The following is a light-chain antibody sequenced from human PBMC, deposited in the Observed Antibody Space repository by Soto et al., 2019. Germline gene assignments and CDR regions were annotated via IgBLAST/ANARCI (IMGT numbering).Light chain of an antibody. V-gene: IGKV4-1*01. Sequence: DIVMTQSPDSLAVSLGERATINCKSSQSLLYSSNKKNYLAWYQQKPGQPPKLLLSWASARESGVPDRFNGSGSGTDFTLTISSLQAEDVAVYYCQQYYNSPITFGQGTRLEIK. CDR1: QSLLYSSNKKNY. CDR3: QQYYNSPIT. CDR2: WAS. J-gene: IGKJ5*01.